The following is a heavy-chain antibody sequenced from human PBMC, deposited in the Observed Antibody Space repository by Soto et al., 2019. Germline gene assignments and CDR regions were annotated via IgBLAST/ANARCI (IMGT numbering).Heavy chain of an antibody. CDR1: GLAFSSYA. Sequence: PGGSLRLSCSGCGLAFSSYAMHWVRQAPGKGLEYVSAISSNGGSTYYADPVKGRFTISRDNSKNTLYLQMDSMRAEDTAVYYCANWGKSGSDFWGQGTLVTVSS. V-gene: IGHV3-64*04. J-gene: IGHJ4*02. D-gene: IGHD3-16*01. CDR3: ANWGKSGSDF. CDR2: ISSNGGST.